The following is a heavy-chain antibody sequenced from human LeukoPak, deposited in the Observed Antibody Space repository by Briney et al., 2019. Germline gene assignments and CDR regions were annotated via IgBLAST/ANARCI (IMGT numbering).Heavy chain of an antibody. D-gene: IGHD2-15*01. V-gene: IGHV4-34*01. CDR1: GGSFSGYY. CDR2: INHSGST. CDR3: ARGGCSGGSCYWNYYYGMDV. J-gene: IGHJ6*04. Sequence: PSETLSLTCAVYGGSFSGYYWSWIRQPPGKGLEWIGEINHSGSTNYNPSLKSRVTISVDTSKNQFSLKLSSVTAADTAVYYCARGGCSGGSCYWNYYYGMDVWGKGTTVTVSS.